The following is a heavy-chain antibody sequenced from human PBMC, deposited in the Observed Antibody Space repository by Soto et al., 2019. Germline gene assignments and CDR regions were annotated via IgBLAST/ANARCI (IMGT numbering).Heavy chain of an antibody. CDR2: VFHTGNT. V-gene: IGHV4-59*08. J-gene: IGHJ4*02. D-gene: IGHD6-19*01. CDR1: GGSITFNF. Sequence: QWQVQESGPGLVKPSETLSLTCTVSGGSITFNFWSWIRQPPGKGLEWIGYVFHTGNTDSNPSLKSRVTISVDTSKNRLSLKLDSVTAADTAIYYCARGSGWLDYWGQGTLVTVSS. CDR3: ARGSGWLDY.